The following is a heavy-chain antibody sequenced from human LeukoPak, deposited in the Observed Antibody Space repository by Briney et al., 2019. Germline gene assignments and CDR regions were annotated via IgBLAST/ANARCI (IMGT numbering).Heavy chain of an antibody. CDR3: AKSYTGNWGLDYYYYYMDV. CDR2: ISSSSSYI. D-gene: IGHD7-27*01. CDR1: GFTFSSYW. Sequence: PGGSLRLSCAASGFTFSSYWMSWVRQAPGKGLEWVSSISSSSSYIYYADSVKGRFTISRDNAKNSLYLQMNSLRAEDTAVYYCAKSYTGNWGLDYYYYYMDVWGKGTTVTVSS. J-gene: IGHJ6*03. V-gene: IGHV3-21*01.